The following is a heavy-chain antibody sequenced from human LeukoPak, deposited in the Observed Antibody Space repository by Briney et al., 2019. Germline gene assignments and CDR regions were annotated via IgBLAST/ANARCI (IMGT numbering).Heavy chain of an antibody. J-gene: IGHJ4*02. Sequence: GGSLRLSCVGSGFTFSSYWMSWVRQAPGRGLEWVANIKQDGSGGYYVDSVKGRFTISRDNAKNSLYLQMNSLRAEDTAVYYCARGKTTVTPGYFDYGGQGTLVTVSP. CDR3: ARGKTTVTPGYFDY. V-gene: IGHV3-7*03. CDR1: GFTFSSYW. CDR2: IKQDGSGG. D-gene: IGHD4-17*01.